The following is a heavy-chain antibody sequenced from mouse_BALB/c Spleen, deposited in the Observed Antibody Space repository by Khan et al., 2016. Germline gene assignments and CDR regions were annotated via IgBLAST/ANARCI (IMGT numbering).Heavy chain of an antibody. J-gene: IGHJ1*01. D-gene: IGHD4-1*01. V-gene: IGHV1-18*01. CDR2: INPNNGGT. CDR1: GYTFTEYT. CDR3: ARRVGLNWYFDV. Sequence: VQLQQSGPELVKPGASVKISCKTSGYTFTEYTMHWVKQSHGKSLVWIGGINPNNGGTSYNQKFKGKATLTVDKSSSTAYMELRSLTSEESAVYYCARRVGLNWYFDVWGAGTTVTVSS.